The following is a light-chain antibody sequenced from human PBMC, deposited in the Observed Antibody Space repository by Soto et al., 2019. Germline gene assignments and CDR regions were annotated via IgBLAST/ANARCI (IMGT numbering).Light chain of an antibody. Sequence: QSALTQPRSVSGSPGQSVTISCTGTSNDVGGSDSVSWYQHHPGEAPKLLMYDVTKRPSGVPDRFSASKSGNTASLTISRLQAEDETDYYCLSYAGNYIYVFGTGTKVTVL. J-gene: IGLJ1*01. V-gene: IGLV2-11*01. CDR2: DVT. CDR1: SNDVGGSDS. CDR3: LSYAGNYIYV.